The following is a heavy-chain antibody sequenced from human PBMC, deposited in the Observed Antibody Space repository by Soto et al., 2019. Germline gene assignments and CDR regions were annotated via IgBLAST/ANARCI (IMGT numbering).Heavy chain of an antibody. Sequence: GASLKVSCKASGYTFTSYYMHWVRQAPGQGLEWMGIINPSGGSTSYAQKFQGRVTMTRDTSTSTVYMELSSLRSEDTAVYYCARDVADYYGSGSYSRPEYFDYWGQGTLVTVSS. V-gene: IGHV1-46*01. D-gene: IGHD3-10*01. J-gene: IGHJ4*02. CDR1: GYTFTSYY. CDR3: ARDVADYYGSGSYSRPEYFDY. CDR2: INPSGGST.